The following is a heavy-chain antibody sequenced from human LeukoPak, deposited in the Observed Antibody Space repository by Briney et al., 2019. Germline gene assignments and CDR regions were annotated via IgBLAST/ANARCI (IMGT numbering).Heavy chain of an antibody. V-gene: IGHV3-30-3*01. D-gene: IGHD6-19*01. J-gene: IGHJ4*02. CDR2: ISYDGSNK. Sequence: PGGSLRLSCAASGFTFSSYAMHWVRQAPGKGLEWVAVISYDGSNKYYADSVKGRFTISRDNSKNTLYLQMNSLRAEDTAAYYCAVSSGWQREWGQGTLVTVSS. CDR3: AVSSGWQRE. CDR1: GFTFSSYA.